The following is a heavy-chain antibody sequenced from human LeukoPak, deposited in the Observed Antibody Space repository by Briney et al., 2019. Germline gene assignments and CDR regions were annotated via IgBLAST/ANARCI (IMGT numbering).Heavy chain of an antibody. CDR1: GGSISSYY. Sequence: PSETLSLTCTVSGGSISSYYWSWIRQPPGKGLEWIGYIYYSGGTNYNPSLKSRVTISVDTFKNQFSLKLSSVTAADTAVYYCAARGAAAGKSDYWGQGTLVTVSS. V-gene: IGHV4-59*01. D-gene: IGHD6-13*01. CDR3: AARGAAAGKSDY. CDR2: IYYSGGT. J-gene: IGHJ4*02.